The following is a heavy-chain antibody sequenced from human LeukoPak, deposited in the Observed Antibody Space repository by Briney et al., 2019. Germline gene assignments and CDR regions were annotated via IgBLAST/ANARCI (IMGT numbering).Heavy chain of an antibody. CDR3: ARDPYSSTWSYGMDV. D-gene: IGHD6-19*01. CDR1: GFTFSSYW. J-gene: IGHJ6*02. CDR2: IKQDGSEE. V-gene: IGHV3-7*05. Sequence: GGSLRLSCAASGFTFSSYWMCSVRQAPGKGLEWVANIKQDGSEEVYVDSVKGRFTISRDNAKNSLFLQMNTLRAEDTAVYYCARDPYSSTWSYGMDVWGQGTTVTVSS.